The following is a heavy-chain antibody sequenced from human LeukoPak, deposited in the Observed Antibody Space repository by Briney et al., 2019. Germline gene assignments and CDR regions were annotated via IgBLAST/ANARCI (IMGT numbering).Heavy chain of an antibody. J-gene: IGHJ4*02. CDR2: INPNSGGGT. D-gene: IGHD6-6*01. Sequence: GASVKVSCKTSGYTFTDYYIHWVRQAPGQGVEWMGWINPNSGGGTNYAQKFQGRVTMTRDTSLSTAYMELSSLRSDDTAVYYCARTSIAARRADFDYWGQGTLVTVSS. V-gene: IGHV1-2*02. CDR3: ARTSIAARRADFDY. CDR1: GYTFTDYY.